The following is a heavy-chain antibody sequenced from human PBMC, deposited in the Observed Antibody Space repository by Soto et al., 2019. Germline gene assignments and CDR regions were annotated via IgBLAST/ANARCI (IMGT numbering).Heavy chain of an antibody. CDR3: ARGPTYCSSTSCYDSGWFDP. CDR2: INPNSGGT. V-gene: IGHV1-2*02. J-gene: IGHJ5*02. CDR1: GHTFTGYY. Sequence: ASVKVSCKASGHTFTGYYMHWVRQAPGQGLEWMGWINPNSGGTNYAQKFQGRVTMTRDTSISTAYMELSRLRSDDTAVYYCARGPTYCSSTSCYDSGWFDPWGQGTLVTVSS. D-gene: IGHD2-2*01.